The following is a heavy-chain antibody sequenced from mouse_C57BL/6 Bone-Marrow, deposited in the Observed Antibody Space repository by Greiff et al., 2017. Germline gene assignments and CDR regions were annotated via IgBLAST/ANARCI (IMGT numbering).Heavy chain of an antibody. J-gene: IGHJ4*01. Sequence: VQLQQSGPELVKPGASVKISCKASGYSFTDYNMNWVKQSNGKSLEWIGVISPNNGTTSYKQKFKGKATLTVDQSSSTAYMQLNSLTSEDSAVYNCARGYDYDYAMDYGGQGTAVTVSS. CDR2: ISPNNGTT. D-gene: IGHD2-4*01. CDR3: ARGYDYDYAMDY. CDR1: GYSFTDYN. V-gene: IGHV1-39*01.